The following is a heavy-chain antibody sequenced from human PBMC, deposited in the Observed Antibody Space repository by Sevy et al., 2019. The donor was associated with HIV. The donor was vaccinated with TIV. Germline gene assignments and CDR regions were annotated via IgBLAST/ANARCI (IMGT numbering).Heavy chain of an antibody. D-gene: IGHD2-15*01. V-gene: IGHV1-2*02. CDR3: ARQVDNWFDP. CDR1: GYTFTYYY. Sequence: ASVKVSCETSGYTFTYYYIHWVRQAPGQGLEWMGWINPSSGGIQYAQKFQGRVSVTSHTSRRTSYMELRRLRSDDTALYYCARQVDNWFDPWGQGTPVTVSS. CDR2: INPSSGGI. J-gene: IGHJ5*02.